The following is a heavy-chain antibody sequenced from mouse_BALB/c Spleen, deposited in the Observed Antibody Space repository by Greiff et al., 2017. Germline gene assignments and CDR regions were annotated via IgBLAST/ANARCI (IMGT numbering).Heavy chain of an antibody. V-gene: IGHV1-66*01. Sequence: VKLMESGPELVKPGASVKISCKASGYSFTSYYIHWVKQRPGQGLEWIGWIFPGSGNTKYNEKFKGKATLTADTSSSTAYMQLSSLTSEDSAVYFCARSITTVVATGYFDYWGQGTTLTVSS. D-gene: IGHD1-1*01. J-gene: IGHJ2*01. CDR1: GYSFTSYY. CDR2: IFPGSGNT. CDR3: ARSITTVVATGYFDY.